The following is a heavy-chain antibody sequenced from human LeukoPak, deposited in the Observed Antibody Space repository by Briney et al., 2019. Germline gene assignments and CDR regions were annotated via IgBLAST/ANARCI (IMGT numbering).Heavy chain of an antibody. J-gene: IGHJ4*02. V-gene: IGHV5-51*01. D-gene: IGHD2-15*01. CDR2: NYHSDSDT. Sequence: GESLKFSCTGSGYSFTSYWIGWGRQMPGKGLEWMGSNYHSDSDTRYSPSFQGQVTISADKSISTAYLQWSSLKASDTAMFYCARRYCSGGSCNFDYWGQGTLVTVSS. CDR3: ARRYCSGGSCNFDY. CDR1: GYSFTSYW.